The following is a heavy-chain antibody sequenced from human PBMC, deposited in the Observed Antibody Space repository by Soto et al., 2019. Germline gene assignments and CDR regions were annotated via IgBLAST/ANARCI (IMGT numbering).Heavy chain of an antibody. CDR3: ARGHYGSLPGYFDY. J-gene: IGHJ4*02. V-gene: IGHV3-66*01. CDR2: VYDDGST. D-gene: IGHD3-10*01. Sequence: EVHLVESGGGLVQPGGSLRLACAASGFTVRNNYMSWVRQAPGKGLEWVSVVYDDGSTYYAGSVKGRFTISRDTSKNTVSLQMNSLRAEDTAVYYCARGHYGSLPGYFDYWGQGTLVTVSS. CDR1: GFTVRNNY.